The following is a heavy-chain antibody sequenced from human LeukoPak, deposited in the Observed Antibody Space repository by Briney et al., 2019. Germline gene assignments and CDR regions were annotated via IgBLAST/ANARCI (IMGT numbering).Heavy chain of an antibody. D-gene: IGHD6-13*01. CDR2: IRSKRNNYAT. Sequence: GGSLKLSCAASVFTFSGSVIHWVRQAAGKGLEWVGRIRSKRNNYATAYAASVKGRFTISRDDSKNTVYLHMDSLKTEDTALYYCSRLEDSSPIEVALDIWGQGTVVTASS. V-gene: IGHV3-73*01. CDR3: SRLEDSSPIEVALDI. J-gene: IGHJ3*02. CDR1: VFTFSGSV.